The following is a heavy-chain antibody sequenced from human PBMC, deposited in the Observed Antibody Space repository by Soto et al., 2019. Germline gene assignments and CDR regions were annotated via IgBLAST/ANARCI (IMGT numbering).Heavy chain of an antibody. V-gene: IGHV3-21*01. CDR2: ISSSSYI. J-gene: IGHJ4*02. D-gene: IGHD6-6*01. CDR3: ARDRGGSSSSRDFDY. Sequence: GGSLRLSCAASGFTFSSYSMNWVRQAPGKGLEWVSSISSSSYIYYADSVKGRFTISRDNAKNSLYLQMNSLRAEDTAVYYCARDRGGSSSSRDFDYWGQGTLVTVSS. CDR1: GFTFSSYS.